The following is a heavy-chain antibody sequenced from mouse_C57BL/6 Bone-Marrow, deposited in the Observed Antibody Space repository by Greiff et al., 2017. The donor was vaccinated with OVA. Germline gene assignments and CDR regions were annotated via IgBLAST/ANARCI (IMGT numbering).Heavy chain of an antibody. J-gene: IGHJ3*01. CDR3: ARRGISSQFAY. V-gene: IGHV1-76*01. Sequence: VQLQQSGAELVRPGASVKLSCKASGYTFTDYYINWVKQRPGQGLEWIARIYPGSGNTYYNEKFKGKATLTAEKSSSTAYMQLSSLTSEDSAVYFCARRGISSQFAYWGQGTLVTVSA. CDR2: IYPGSGNT. CDR1: GYTFTDYY.